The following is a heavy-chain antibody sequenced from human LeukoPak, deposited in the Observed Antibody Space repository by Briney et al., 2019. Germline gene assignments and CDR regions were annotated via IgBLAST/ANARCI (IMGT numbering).Heavy chain of an antibody. CDR1: EFTFISYA. J-gene: IGHJ4*02. Sequence: PGGSLRLSCAASEFTFISYAMSWVRQAPGKGLEWVSVIYSGGSTYYADSVRGRFTISRDNSKNTVYLQMNSLRAEDTAVYYCARESSGWLQLFDYWGQGTLVTVSS. CDR2: IYSGGST. CDR3: ARESSGWLQLFDY. D-gene: IGHD5-24*01. V-gene: IGHV3-66*01.